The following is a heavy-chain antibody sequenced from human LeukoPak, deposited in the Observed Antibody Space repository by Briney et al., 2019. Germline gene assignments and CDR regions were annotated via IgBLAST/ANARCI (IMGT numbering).Heavy chain of an antibody. CDR3: ARVLASYWYFDL. Sequence: SETLSLTCTVSGGSISSSSYYWGWIRQPPGKGLEWIGSIYYSGSTYYNPSLKSRVTISVDRSKNQFSLKLSSVTAADTAVYYCARVLASYWYFDLWGRGTLVTVSS. J-gene: IGHJ2*01. CDR2: IYYSGST. CDR1: GGSISSSSYY. V-gene: IGHV4-39*07. D-gene: IGHD6-6*01.